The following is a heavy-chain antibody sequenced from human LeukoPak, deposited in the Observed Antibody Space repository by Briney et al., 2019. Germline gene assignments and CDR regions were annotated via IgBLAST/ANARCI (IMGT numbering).Heavy chain of an antibody. V-gene: IGHV4-39*01. J-gene: IGHJ4*02. CDR2: IYYTEST. CDR1: GGSISSSDYY. CDR3: ASRTTYSSSSGVDY. Sequence: PSGTLSLTCTVSGGSISSSDYYWGWIRQPPGKGLEWIGNIYYTESTYYNPSLESRVTVSLDSPKNQFSLRLSSVTAADTAVYYCASRTTYSSSSGVDYWGQGTLVTVSS. D-gene: IGHD6-6*01.